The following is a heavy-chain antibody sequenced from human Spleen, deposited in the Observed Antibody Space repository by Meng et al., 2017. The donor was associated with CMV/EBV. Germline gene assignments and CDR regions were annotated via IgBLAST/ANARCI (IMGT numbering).Heavy chain of an antibody. Sequence: TFRDAWMTWVRQAPGNGLEWVARIKSKIDGGTTDYAAPVKGRLIISRDDSQHTLYLQLNSLKTEDTAVYFCSTTGYSYGYTGYYFDHWGQGALVTVSS. CDR1: TFRDAW. J-gene: IGHJ4*02. CDR3: STTGYSYGYTGYYFDH. D-gene: IGHD5-18*01. V-gene: IGHV3-15*01. CDR2: IKSKIDGGTT.